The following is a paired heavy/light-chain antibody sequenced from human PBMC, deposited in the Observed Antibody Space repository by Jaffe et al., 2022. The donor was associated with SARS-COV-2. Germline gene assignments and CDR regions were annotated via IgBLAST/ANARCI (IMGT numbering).Heavy chain of an antibody. CDR1: GFTFSTYA. Sequence: QVQLVESGGGVVQPGRSLRLSCAASGFTFSTYAMHWVRQAPGKGLEWVSVISYDGSNKYYADSVKGRFTISRDNSKNTLYLQINSLRAEDTAVYYCARDYFGLGFFKPRSYGMDVWGQGTTVTVSS. D-gene: IGHD3-9*01. CDR2: ISYDGSNK. J-gene: IGHJ6*02. CDR3: ARDYFGLGFFKPRSYGMDV. V-gene: IGHV3-30*03.
Light chain of an antibody. V-gene: IGKV1-6*01. CDR3: LQDYNYPWT. J-gene: IGKJ1*01. CDR1: RGITND. CDR2: AAS. Sequence: AIQMTQSPSSLSASVGDRVTITCRASRGITNDLGWYQQKPGKAPKLLIYAASTLQSGVPSRFSGSGSGTDFTLTISSLQPEDFATYYCLQDYNYPWTFGQGTKVEI.